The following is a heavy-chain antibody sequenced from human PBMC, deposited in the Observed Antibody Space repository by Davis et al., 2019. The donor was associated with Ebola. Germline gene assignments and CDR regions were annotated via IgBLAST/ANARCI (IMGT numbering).Heavy chain of an antibody. CDR1: GFAFRNNA. CDR2: IRSKANSYAT. CDR3: TRAQQLDDY. Sequence: GGSLRLSCSASGFAFRNNAMNWVRQAPGKGLEWVCRIRSKANSYATAYAASVKGRFTISRDDSKNTAYLQMNSLKTEDTAVYYCTRAQQLDDYWGQGTLVTVSS. J-gene: IGHJ4*02. V-gene: IGHV3-73*01. D-gene: IGHD6-13*01.